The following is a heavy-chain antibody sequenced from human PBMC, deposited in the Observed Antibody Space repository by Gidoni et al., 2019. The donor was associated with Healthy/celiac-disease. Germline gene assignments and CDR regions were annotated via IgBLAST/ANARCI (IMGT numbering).Heavy chain of an antibody. CDR2: IRWNSGSI. CDR1: GFTFDDYA. D-gene: IGHD2-2*01. J-gene: IGHJ4*02. Sequence: QLVESGGGLVQPSRSLRISCAASGFTFDDYAMHWVRQAPGKGLEWVSGIRWNSGSIGYADSVKGRFTISRDNAKNSLYLQMNSLRAEDTSLYYCAKDPTPALAMFDYWGQGTLVTVSS. CDR3: AKDPTPALAMFDY. V-gene: IGHV3-9*01.